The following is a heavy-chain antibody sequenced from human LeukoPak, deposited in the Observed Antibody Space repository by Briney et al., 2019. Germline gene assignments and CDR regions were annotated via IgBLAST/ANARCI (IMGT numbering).Heavy chain of an antibody. Sequence: SVKVSCKASGGTFSSYAISWVRQAPGQGLEWMGGIIPIFGTANYAQKFQGRVTITADESTSTAYMELSSLRSDDTAVYYCARAGSSWYSLLDNWGQGTLVTVSS. CDR3: ARAGSSWYSLLDN. J-gene: IGHJ4*02. CDR1: GGTFSSYA. V-gene: IGHV1-69*13. CDR2: IIPIFGTA. D-gene: IGHD6-13*01.